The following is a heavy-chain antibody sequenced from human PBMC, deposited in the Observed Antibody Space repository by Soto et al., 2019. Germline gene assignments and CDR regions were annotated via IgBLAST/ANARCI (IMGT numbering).Heavy chain of an antibody. CDR1: GGTFSSYA. CDR3: ARAGEDIGVVVADDYYYGMDV. D-gene: IGHD2-15*01. J-gene: IGHJ6*02. Sequence: QVQLVQSGAAVKKPGSSVKVSCKASGGTFSSYAISWVRQAPGQGLEWMGGIIPIFGTANYAQTFQGRVTITADESTSXAXMXPSSLRSEDTAVYYCARAGEDIGVVVADDYYYGMDVWGQGTTVTVSS. CDR2: IIPIFGTA. V-gene: IGHV1-69*12.